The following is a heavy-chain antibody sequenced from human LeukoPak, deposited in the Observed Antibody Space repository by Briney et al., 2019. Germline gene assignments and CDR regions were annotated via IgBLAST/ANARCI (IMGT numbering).Heavy chain of an antibody. CDR1: GYTFTSYD. Sequence: ASVKVSCKASGYTFTSYDINWVRQATGQGLEWMGWMNPNSGNTGYAQKFQGRVTMTRNTSISTAYMELSSLRSEDTAVYYCASVWFGELLNDRTNWFDPWGQGTLVTVSS. D-gene: IGHD3-10*01. CDR3: ASVWFGELLNDRTNWFDP. CDR2: MNPNSGNT. V-gene: IGHV1-8*01. J-gene: IGHJ5*02.